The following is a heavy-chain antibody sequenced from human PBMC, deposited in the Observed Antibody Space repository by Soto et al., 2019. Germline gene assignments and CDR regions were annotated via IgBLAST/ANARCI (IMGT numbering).Heavy chain of an antibody. CDR2: IWPDGSNK. V-gene: IGHV3-33*01. Sequence: QVQLVESGGGGAQPGRSLRPSCAASGFTFSRITMNWVPQAPAKGLWGVVAIWPDGSNKYYADSVKGRFTISRDNSKNTLYLQMNSLRVEDTAVYYCAREAVDYHFDYWGQGTLVTVSS. D-gene: IGHD5-12*01. CDR1: GFTFSRIT. CDR3: AREAVDYHFDY. J-gene: IGHJ4*02.